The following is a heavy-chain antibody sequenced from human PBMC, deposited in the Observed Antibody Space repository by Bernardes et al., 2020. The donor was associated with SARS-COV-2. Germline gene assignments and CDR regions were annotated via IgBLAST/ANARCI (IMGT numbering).Heavy chain of an antibody. Sequence: GGSLRLSCVGSGFSLSTSWMNWVRQAPGEGLVWVARTNSDGSDINYADSVKGRFTISRDNAKNTLFLQMNSLRVEDTAVYYCARAGYYRFDYWGQGTLVTVSS. CDR2: TNSDGSDI. J-gene: IGHJ4*02. CDR3: ARAGYYRFDY. CDR1: GFSLSTSW. V-gene: IGHV3-74*01. D-gene: IGHD4-4*01.